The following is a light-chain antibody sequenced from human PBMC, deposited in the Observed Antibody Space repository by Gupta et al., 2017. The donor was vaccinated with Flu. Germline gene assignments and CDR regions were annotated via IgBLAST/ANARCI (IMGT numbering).Light chain of an antibody. Sequence: EIVMTQSPATLSVSPGEGATLSCRASQSFSSNLAWYQQKPGQAPRLLIFDASARATGIPAKFSGSGSGTEFTLTISSLQSEDFAVYYCQQENFWPPTFGRGTKVEIK. V-gene: IGKV3-15*01. J-gene: IGKJ1*01. CDR3: QQENFWPPT. CDR1: QSFSSN. CDR2: DAS.